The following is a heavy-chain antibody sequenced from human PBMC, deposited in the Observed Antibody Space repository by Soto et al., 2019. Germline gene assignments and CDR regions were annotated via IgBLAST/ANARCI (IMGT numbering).Heavy chain of an antibody. CDR3: SRSLNS. CDR2: INQDGSEK. CDR1: GFTSSTYW. Sequence: GGSLRLSCAASGFTSSTYWMDWVRQTPGKGLEWVANINQDGSEKNYVDSVKGRFTIYRDNAKNSLYLQMSSLTAEDSALYYCSRSLNSWGQGTRGTVSA. V-gene: IGHV3-7*01. J-gene: IGHJ4*02.